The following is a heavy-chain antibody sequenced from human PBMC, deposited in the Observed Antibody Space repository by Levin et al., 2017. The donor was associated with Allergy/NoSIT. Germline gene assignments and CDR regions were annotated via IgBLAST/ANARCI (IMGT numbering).Heavy chain of an antibody. Sequence: SQTLSLTCTVSGDSINNSYCNWVRQSAGKGLEWIGRIHTIGSTLYSPSLESRVTLSVDTSKNQFSLKLTSVSDADTAVYYCAASPKMGATYFTSWGQGPLVTVSS. J-gene: IGHJ4*02. D-gene: IGHD1-26*01. CDR1: GDSINNSY. CDR2: IHTIGST. V-gene: IGHV4-4*07. CDR3: AASPKMGATYFTS.